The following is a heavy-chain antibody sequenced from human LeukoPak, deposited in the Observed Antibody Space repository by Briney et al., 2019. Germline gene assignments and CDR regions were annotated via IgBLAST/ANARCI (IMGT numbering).Heavy chain of an antibody. V-gene: IGHV3-66*01. CDR1: GFSVDSVF. D-gene: IGHD4-17*01. CDR2: IMPGGHI. CDR3: ARGDSATTTFDF. Sequence: PGGSLRPSCRASGFSVDSVFMIWVRQPPGKGLEWVSFIMPGGHIDYTDSVKGRFIISRDSFKNTLSLQMNSLRVDDSAVYYCARGDSATTTFDFWGQGTLVTVSS. J-gene: IGHJ4*02.